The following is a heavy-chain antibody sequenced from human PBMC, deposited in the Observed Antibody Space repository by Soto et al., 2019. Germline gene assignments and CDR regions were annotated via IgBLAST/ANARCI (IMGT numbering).Heavy chain of an antibody. Sequence: SYTLSMTCTACVASLSAYYWSWIRQPTGKGLEWIGYIYYSGSTNYNPSLKSRVTISVDTSKNQFSLKLSSVTAADTAVYYCARRWGDAFDFWGQGTMVT. CDR2: IYYSGST. V-gene: IGHV4-59*07. CDR3: ARRWGDAFDF. J-gene: IGHJ3*01. D-gene: IGHD1-26*01. CDR1: VASLSAYY.